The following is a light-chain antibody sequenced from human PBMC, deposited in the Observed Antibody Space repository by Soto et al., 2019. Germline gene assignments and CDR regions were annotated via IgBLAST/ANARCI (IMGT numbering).Light chain of an antibody. Sequence: QSALTQPASVSGSPGQSITISCTGTSSDVGGYIYVSWYQHHPGKAPKLIIYEATNRPSGVSNRFSGSKSGNTASLTISGLQAEDEADYFCCSSAGSSTDVFGTGTKLTVL. CDR2: EAT. CDR1: SSDVGGYIY. V-gene: IGLV2-14*01. CDR3: CSSAGSSTDV. J-gene: IGLJ1*01.